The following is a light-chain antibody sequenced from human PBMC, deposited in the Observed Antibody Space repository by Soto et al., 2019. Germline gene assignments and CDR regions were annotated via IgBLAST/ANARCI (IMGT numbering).Light chain of an antibody. CDR1: QSVTNSY. Sequence: EIVLTQSPVTLSLSPGERATLSCRASQSVTNSYLAWYQQAPGQPPRLLIYGASSRTTGIPDRFSGSGSGTDFTLTITRLEPEDFAMYYCQQYGSTPTTFGQGTKVEIK. CDR2: GAS. CDR3: QQYGSTPTT. V-gene: IGKV3-20*01. J-gene: IGKJ1*01.